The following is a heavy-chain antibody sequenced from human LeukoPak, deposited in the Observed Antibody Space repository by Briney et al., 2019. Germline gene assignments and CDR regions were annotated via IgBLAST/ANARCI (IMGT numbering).Heavy chain of an antibody. CDR1: GGSFSGYD. J-gene: IGHJ4*02. D-gene: IGHD4-17*01. V-gene: IGHV4-34*01. Sequence: PSETLSLTCAVYGGSFSGYDWTWIRQPPGKGLEWIGEINHSGSNNYNPSLKSRVTISEDTSKNQFSLKLSSVTAADTAVYYCARHGDYVGVDSWGQGTLVTVSS. CDR3: ARHGDYVGVDS. CDR2: INHSGSN.